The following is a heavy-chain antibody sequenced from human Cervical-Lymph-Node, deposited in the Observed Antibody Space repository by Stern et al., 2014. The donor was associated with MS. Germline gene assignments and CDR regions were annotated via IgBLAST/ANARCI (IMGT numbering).Heavy chain of an antibody. CDR3: ATPPVETTSFDY. CDR1: GGTFSGYA. Sequence: QVQLVQSGAEVKKPGSSVKVSCKASGGTFSGYAFRWVRQAPGQGLEWMGRIIPIIGMTNYAQRFQGRVTITAEKSTTTAYMELSGLRFDDTAVYYCATPPVETTSFDYWGQGTLVTVSS. CDR2: IIPIIGMT. J-gene: IGHJ4*02. D-gene: IGHD1-7*01. V-gene: IGHV1-69*04.